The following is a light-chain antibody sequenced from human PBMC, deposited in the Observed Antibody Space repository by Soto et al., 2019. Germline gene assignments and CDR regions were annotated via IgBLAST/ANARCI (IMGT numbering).Light chain of an antibody. CDR3: NSYTSGSTL. CDR2: EGS. CDR1: SSDIGSYHL. V-gene: IGLV2-14*02. Sequence: QSALTQPASVSGSPRQSITISCTGTSSDIGSYHLVSWYQQHPGKAPKLIIYEGSKRPSGVSNRFSGSKSGNTASLTISGLQTEDEADYYCNSYTSGSTLFGGGTKLTVL. J-gene: IGLJ3*02.